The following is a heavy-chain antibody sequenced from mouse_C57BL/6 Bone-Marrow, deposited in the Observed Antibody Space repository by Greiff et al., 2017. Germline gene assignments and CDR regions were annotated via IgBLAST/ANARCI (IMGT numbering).Heavy chain of an antibody. Sequence: LQESGPGILQPSQTLSLTCSFSGFSLSTFGMGVGWIRQPSGKGLEWLAHIWWDDDKYYNPALKSRLTISKDTSKNQVFLKIANVDTADTATYYCARTPAGWLLRAWFAYWGQGTLVTVSA. CDR3: ARTPAGWLLRAWFAY. D-gene: IGHD2-3*01. J-gene: IGHJ3*01. CDR1: GFSLSTFGMG. V-gene: IGHV8-8*01. CDR2: IWWDDDK.